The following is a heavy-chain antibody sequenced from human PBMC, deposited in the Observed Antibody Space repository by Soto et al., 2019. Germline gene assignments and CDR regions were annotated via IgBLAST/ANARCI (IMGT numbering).Heavy chain of an antibody. Sequence: SQTLSLTCTVSGGSISSYYWSWIRQPPGKGLEWIGYIYYSGSTNYNPSLKSRVTISVDTSKNQFSLKLNSVTAADTAVYYGARSGGSLDYWGQGTLVTV. D-gene: IGHD2-15*01. CDR1: GGSISSYY. CDR3: ARSGGSLDY. CDR2: IYYSGST. J-gene: IGHJ4*02. V-gene: IGHV4-59*01.